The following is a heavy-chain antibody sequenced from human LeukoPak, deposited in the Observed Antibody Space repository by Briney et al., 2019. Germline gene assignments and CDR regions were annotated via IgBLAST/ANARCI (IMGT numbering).Heavy chain of an antibody. J-gene: IGHJ4*02. V-gene: IGHV3-30*02. CDR2: IRYDGSNK. CDR3: ARGPSGYHNT. CDR1: GFAFINYG. Sequence: GGSLRLSCAASGFAFINYGMHWVRQAPGKGLEWVAFIRYDGSNKYYADSVKGRFTISRDNSKNTLYLQMNSLRAEDTAVYYCARGPSGYHNTGGQGTLVTVSS. D-gene: IGHD5-12*01.